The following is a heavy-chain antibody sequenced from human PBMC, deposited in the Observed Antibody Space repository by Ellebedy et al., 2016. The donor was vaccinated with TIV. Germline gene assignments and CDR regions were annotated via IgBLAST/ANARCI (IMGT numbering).Heavy chain of an antibody. CDR2: ISAYNGNT. J-gene: IGHJ4*02. V-gene: IGHV1-18*01. CDR3: ARMVVAATLKPFDY. D-gene: IGHD2-15*01. CDR1: GYTFTSYG. Sequence: ASVKVSXKASGYTFTSYGISWVRQAPGQGLEWMGWISAYNGNTNYAQKLQGRVTMTTDTSTSTAYMELRSLRSDDTAVYYCARMVVAATLKPFDYWGQGTLVTVSS.